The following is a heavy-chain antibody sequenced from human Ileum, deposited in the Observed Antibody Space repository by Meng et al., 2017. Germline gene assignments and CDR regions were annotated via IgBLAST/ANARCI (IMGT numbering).Heavy chain of an antibody. V-gene: IGHV7-4-1*02. J-gene: IGHJ4*02. CDR1: RYTFTNYD. D-gene: IGHD1-26*01. CDR3: ATSGGGFDY. Sequence: QVQSVASGSELKKPVASGKVSSKASRYTFTNYDINWVRQAPGQGLEWMGWINTNTGNPTYAQGFTGRFVFSLDTSVNTAHLQISTLTAEDTAVYYCATSGGGFDYWGQGALVTVSS. CDR2: INTNTGNP.